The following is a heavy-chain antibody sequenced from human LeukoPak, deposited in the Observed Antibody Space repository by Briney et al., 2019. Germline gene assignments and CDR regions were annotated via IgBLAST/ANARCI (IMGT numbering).Heavy chain of an antibody. CDR1: GASFSGYY. V-gene: IGHV4-34*01. CDR2: INHSGGT. Sequence: PSETLSLTCGVSGASFSGYYWSWIRQPPGKGLEWIGEINHSGGTNYNTSLKSRVTISVDTSKKQFSLKLRSVTAEDTAVYYCATDRYYGSGSYYKFDYWGQGILVTVSS. CDR3: ATDRYYGSGSYYKFDY. D-gene: IGHD3-10*01. J-gene: IGHJ4*02.